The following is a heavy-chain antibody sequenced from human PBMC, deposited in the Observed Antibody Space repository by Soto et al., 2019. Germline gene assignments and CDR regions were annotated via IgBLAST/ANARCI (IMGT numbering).Heavy chain of an antibody. CDR3: AKDRPDFDC. CDR2: ISYDGSNK. D-gene: IGHD6-6*01. J-gene: IGHJ4*02. Sequence: QVQLVESGGGVVQPGRSLRLSCAASGFTFSSYGMHWVRQAPGKGLEWVAVISYDGSNKYYADSVKGRFTISRDKSKNTLYLQMNSLRAEDTAVYYCAKDRPDFDCWGQGTLVTVSS. V-gene: IGHV3-30*18. CDR1: GFTFSSYG.